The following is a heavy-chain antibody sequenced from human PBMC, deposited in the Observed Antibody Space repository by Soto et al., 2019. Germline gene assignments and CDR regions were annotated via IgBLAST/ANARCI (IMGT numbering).Heavy chain of an antibody. CDR1: GFTFSSYC. V-gene: IGHV3-48*04. D-gene: IGHD3-10*01. J-gene: IGHJ4*02. CDR2: IGGTGGSSVSSVSI. CDR3: AKDLIYYGSGTYYTD. Sequence: GGSLRLSCRASGFTFSSYCMNWVRQAPGKGLEWISYIGGTGGSSVSSVSIHYADSVGGRFTISRDDAKNTLFLQMNSLRAEDTAVYYCAKDLIYYGSGTYYTDWGQGTLVTVSS.